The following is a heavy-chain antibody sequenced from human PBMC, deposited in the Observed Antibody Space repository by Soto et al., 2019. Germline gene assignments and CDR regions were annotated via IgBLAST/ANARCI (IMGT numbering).Heavy chain of an antibody. V-gene: IGHV3-30-3*01. CDR2: ISYHGSNK. CDR1: GFTFSTYA. D-gene: IGHD2-15*01. J-gene: IGHJ4*02. CDR3: ARDLPQYCSAGSCYPDS. Sequence: QVQLVASGGGVVQPGRSLRLSCAASGFTFSTYAMHWVRQAPGKGLAWVAIISYHGSNKYYADSVKGRFTISRDDPNNTLYLQMNSLRPEDTAVYYCARDLPQYCSAGSCYPDSWGQGTLVTVSS.